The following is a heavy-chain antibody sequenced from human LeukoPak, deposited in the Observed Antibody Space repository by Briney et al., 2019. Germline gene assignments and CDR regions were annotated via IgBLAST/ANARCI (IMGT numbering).Heavy chain of an antibody. Sequence: SETLSLTCTVSGGSISSRSYYWGWIRQPPGKGLGWIGSIYYSGSTYYNPSLKSRVTISVDTSKNQFFLKLSSVTAADTAVYYCARRSSWASDYWGQGTLVTVSS. V-gene: IGHV4-39*01. J-gene: IGHJ4*02. CDR3: ARRSSWASDY. D-gene: IGHD6-13*01. CDR2: IYYSGST. CDR1: GGSISSRSYY.